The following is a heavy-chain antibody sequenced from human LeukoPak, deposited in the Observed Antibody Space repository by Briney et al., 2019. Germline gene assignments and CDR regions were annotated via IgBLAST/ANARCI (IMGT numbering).Heavy chain of an antibody. V-gene: IGHV3-23*01. CDR3: AKPGGRNYYYYGMDV. Sequence: GGSLRLSCAASGFTFSSYAVSWVRQAPGKGLEWVSAISGSGGSTYYADSVKGRFTISRDNSKNTLYLQMNSLRSEDTAVYYCAKPGGRNYYYYGMDVWGQGTTVTVSS. J-gene: IGHJ6*02. CDR1: GFTFSSYA. CDR2: ISGSGGST.